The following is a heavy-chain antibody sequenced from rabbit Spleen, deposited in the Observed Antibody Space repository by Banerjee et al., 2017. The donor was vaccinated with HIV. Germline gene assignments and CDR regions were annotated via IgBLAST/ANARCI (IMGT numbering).Heavy chain of an antibody. J-gene: IGHJ3*01. CDR2: IDTNSGST. Sequence: CTVSGFSFNSNYYMCWVRQAPGKGLEWIGCIDTNSGSTWYASWAKGRFTISKTSSTVTLQMTSLTAADTATYFCARDGAGGSYFALWGQGTLVTVS. CDR1: GFSFNSNYY. CDR3: ARDGAGGSYFAL. V-gene: IGHV1S40*01. D-gene: IGHD8-1*01.